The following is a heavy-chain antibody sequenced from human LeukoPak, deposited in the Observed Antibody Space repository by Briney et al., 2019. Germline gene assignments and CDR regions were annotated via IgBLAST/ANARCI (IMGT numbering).Heavy chain of an antibody. D-gene: IGHD5-12*01. CDR3: AIAGPLGWLRPYYYYYYMDV. CDR2: IIPIFGTA. J-gene: IGHJ6*03. Sequence: ASVTVSCKASGGTFSSYAISWVRQAPGQGLEWMGGIIPIFGTANYAQKFQGRVTITTDESTSTAYMELSSLRSEDTAVYYCAIAGPLGWLRPYYYYYYMDVWGKGTTVTVSS. CDR1: GGTFSSYA. V-gene: IGHV1-69*05.